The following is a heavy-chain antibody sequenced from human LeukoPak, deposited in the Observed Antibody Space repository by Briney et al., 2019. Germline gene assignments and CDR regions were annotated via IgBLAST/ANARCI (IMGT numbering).Heavy chain of an antibody. CDR2: INWNGGST. Sequence: SGGSLRLSCAASGFTFDDYGMSWVRQAPGKGLEWVSGINWNGGSTGYADSVKGRFTISRDNAKNSLYLQMNSLRAEDTVLYYCARQPDYYYMDVWGKGTTVTVSS. CDR1: GFTFDDYG. J-gene: IGHJ6*03. CDR3: ARQPDYYYMDV. V-gene: IGHV3-20*04.